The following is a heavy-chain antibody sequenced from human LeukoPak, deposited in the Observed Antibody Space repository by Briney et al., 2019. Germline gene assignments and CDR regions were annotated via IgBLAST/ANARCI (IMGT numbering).Heavy chain of an antibody. CDR2: ISYDGSNK. CDR3: AKDQGGHIVATAPDY. V-gene: IGHV3-30*18. Sequence: QPGGSLRLSCAASGFTFSSYEMNWVRQAPGKGLEWVAVISYDGSNKYYADSVKGRFTISRDNSKNTLYLQMNSLRAEDTAVYYCAKDQGGHIVATAPDYWGQGTLVTVSS. J-gene: IGHJ4*02. CDR1: GFTFSSYE. D-gene: IGHD5-12*01.